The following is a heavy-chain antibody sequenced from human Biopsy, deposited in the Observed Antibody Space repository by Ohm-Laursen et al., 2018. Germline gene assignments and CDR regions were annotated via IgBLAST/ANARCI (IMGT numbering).Heavy chain of an antibody. CDR2: IYPGGST. CDR1: GGDINNYY. D-gene: IGHD3-22*01. CDR3: ASVVLGPTNDAFDL. Sequence: GTLSLTCNVSGGDINNYYGSWIRQPAGKGLEWIGRIYPGGSTNYNPSLKSRVTMSVDTSKKQLSLRLRSVTAADTAMYYCASVVLGPTNDAFDLWGQGTMVVVSS. V-gene: IGHV4-4*07. J-gene: IGHJ3*01.